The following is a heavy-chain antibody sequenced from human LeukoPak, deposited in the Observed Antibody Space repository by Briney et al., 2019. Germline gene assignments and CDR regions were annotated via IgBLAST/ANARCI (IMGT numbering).Heavy chain of an antibody. Sequence: GGSLRLSCAASGFTFSSYGMHWVRQAPGKGLEWVSAISGSGGSTYYADSVKGRFTISRDNSKNTLYLQMNSLRAEDTAVYYCAKESVADPLFDYWGQGTLVTVSS. J-gene: IGHJ4*02. CDR3: AKESVADPLFDY. CDR2: ISGSGGST. D-gene: IGHD6-19*01. CDR1: GFTFSSYG. V-gene: IGHV3-23*01.